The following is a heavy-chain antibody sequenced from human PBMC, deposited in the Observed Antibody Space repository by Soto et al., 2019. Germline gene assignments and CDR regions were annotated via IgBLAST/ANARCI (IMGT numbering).Heavy chain of an antibody. CDR2: IWYDGSNK. CDR3: ARDSAFVGIRDAFDI. V-gene: IGHV3-33*01. CDR1: GFTFSSYG. D-gene: IGHD2-21*01. Sequence: PGGSLRLSCAASGFTFSSYGMHWVRQAPGKGLEWVAVIWYDGSNKYYADSVKGRFTISRDNSKNTLYLQMNSLRAEDTAVYYCARDSAFVGIRDAFDIRGQGTMVTVSS. J-gene: IGHJ3*02.